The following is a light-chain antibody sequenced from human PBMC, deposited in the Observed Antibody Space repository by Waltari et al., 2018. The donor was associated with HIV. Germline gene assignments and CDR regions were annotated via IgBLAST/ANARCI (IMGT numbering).Light chain of an antibody. CDR2: EVS. Sequence: QSALTQPASVSGSPGQSITISCTGTSSDVWSYNLVSWYQQHPGKAPKLMIYEVSKRPSGVSKRFSGSKSGNTASLTISGLQAEDEADYYCCSYAGSSTVVFGGGTKLTVL. V-gene: IGLV2-23*02. J-gene: IGLJ2*01. CDR3: CSYAGSSTVV. CDR1: SSDVWSYNL.